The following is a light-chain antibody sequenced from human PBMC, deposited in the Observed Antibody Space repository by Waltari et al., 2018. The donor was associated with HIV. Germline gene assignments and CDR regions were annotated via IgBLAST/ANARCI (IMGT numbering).Light chain of an antibody. CDR3: HQYGTSPRT. Sequence: EIVLTQSPGTLSLSPGERATLSCRASQSVSSSFLAWYQQKPGQAPRLLIYGASNRATCIPDRFSGSESGTDFTLTINRLEPEDFAVYYCHQYGTSPRTFGQGTKVELK. J-gene: IGKJ1*01. CDR2: GAS. CDR1: QSVSSSF. V-gene: IGKV3-20*01.